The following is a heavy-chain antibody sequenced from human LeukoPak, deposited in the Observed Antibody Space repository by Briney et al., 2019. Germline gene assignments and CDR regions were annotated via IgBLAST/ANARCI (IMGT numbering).Heavy chain of an antibody. J-gene: IGHJ4*01. V-gene: IGHV3-9*01. Sequence: GGSLRLSCVASGFTFGDHAMHWVRQAPGKGLEWVSGIGWNSGSVGYADSVKGRFTISRDNAKNSLYLQMNSLREEHTALYYCSKDNGVVVTAFNIWGHGTLVTVSS. CDR2: IGWNSGSV. CDR3: SKDNGVVVTAFNI. CDR1: GFTFGDHA. D-gene: IGHD2-21*02.